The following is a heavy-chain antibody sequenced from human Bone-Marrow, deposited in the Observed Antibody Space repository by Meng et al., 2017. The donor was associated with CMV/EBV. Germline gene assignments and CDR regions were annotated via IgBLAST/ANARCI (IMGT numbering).Heavy chain of an antibody. V-gene: IGHV3-23*01. D-gene: IGHD3-3*01. CDR3: AKHLLLRFLEWFDAFDI. J-gene: IGHJ3*02. Sequence: GGSLRLSCAASGFTVSSNCMSWVRQAPGKGLEWVSAISGSGGSTYYADSVKGRFTISRDNSKNTLYLQMNSLRAEDTAVYYCAKHLLLRFLEWFDAFDIWGQGTMVTVSS. CDR2: ISGSGGST. CDR1: GFTVSSNC.